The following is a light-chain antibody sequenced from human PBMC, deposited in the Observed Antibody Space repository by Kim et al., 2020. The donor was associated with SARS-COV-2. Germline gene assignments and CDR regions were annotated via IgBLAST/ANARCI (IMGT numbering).Light chain of an antibody. Sequence: QPASVSGSPGLSITISCTGSSSDVGGYNYVSWYQQHPGKAPKLMIFDVSISGSKSGNTASLTISGLQAEDEADYYCSSYTSSSTYVFGSGTKVTVL. CDR2: DVS. CDR3: SSYTSSSTYV. CDR1: SSDVGGYNY. J-gene: IGLJ1*01. V-gene: IGLV2-14*03.